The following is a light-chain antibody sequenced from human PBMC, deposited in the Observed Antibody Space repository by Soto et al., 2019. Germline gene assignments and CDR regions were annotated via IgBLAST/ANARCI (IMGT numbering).Light chain of an antibody. CDR1: NSNIGSNT. Sequence: QSVLTQAPSASGTPGQRVTISCSGSNSNIGSNTVSWYQQVPGTAPKVLIYNNDQRPSGVPDRLSGSKSGTSASXAIGGLQSEDEADYYCAAWDGSLNGGVFGGGTKLTVL. J-gene: IGLJ3*02. CDR2: NND. V-gene: IGLV1-44*01. CDR3: AAWDGSLNGGV.